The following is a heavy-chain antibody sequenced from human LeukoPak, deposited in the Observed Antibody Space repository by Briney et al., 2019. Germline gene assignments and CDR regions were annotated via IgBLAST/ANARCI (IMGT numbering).Heavy chain of an antibody. J-gene: IGHJ4*02. CDR3: AREESGGYFDY. Sequence: ASVKVSCKASGYTFTNYYIHWVRQAPGQGLEWVGIINPNGASTFYAQKFQDRVTMTRDTSTSTGYMELSSLRSEDTAVYYCAREESGGYFDYWGQGTLVTVSS. CDR2: INPNGAST. D-gene: IGHD2-8*02. CDR1: GYTFTNYY. V-gene: IGHV1-46*01.